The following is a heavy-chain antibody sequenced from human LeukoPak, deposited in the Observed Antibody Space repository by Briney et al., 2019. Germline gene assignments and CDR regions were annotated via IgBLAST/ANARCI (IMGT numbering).Heavy chain of an antibody. V-gene: IGHV1-8*01. CDR2: MNPNSGNT. J-gene: IGHJ3*02. D-gene: IGHD3-16*01. CDR3: ARDFVGVDAFDI. Sequence: ASVTVSCKASGYTFTSYDINWVRQATGQGLEWMGWMNPNSGNTGYAQKFQGRVTMTRNTPISTAYMELSSLRSEDTAVYYCARDFVGVDAFDIWGQGTMVTVSS. CDR1: GYTFTSYD.